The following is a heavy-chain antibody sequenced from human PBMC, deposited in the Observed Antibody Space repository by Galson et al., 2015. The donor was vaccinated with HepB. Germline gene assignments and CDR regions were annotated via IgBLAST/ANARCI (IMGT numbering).Heavy chain of an antibody. D-gene: IGHD2-2*02. Sequence: SLRLSCAASGFTFSSYSMNWVRQAPGKGLEWVSYISSSSSTIYYADSVKGRFTISRDNAKNSLYLQMNSLRDEDTAVYYCARVPAAIGAEAYFDYWGQGTLVTVSS. CDR2: ISSSSSTI. V-gene: IGHV3-48*02. CDR1: GFTFSSYS. J-gene: IGHJ4*02. CDR3: ARVPAAIGAEAYFDY.